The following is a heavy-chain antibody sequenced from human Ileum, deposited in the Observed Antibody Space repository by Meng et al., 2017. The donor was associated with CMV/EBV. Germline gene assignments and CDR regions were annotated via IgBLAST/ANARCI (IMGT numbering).Heavy chain of an antibody. V-gene: IGHV1-18*04. J-gene: IGHJ4*02. CDR1: GYTFTDHN. D-gene: IGHD7-27*01. CDR3: ARDVWGFDY. CDR2: ISLGNGQT. Sequence: QVHLLESGAEVKKPAASVKISCKTSGYTFTDHNIGWVRQAPGQGLEWVGWISLGNGQTVYGHKVQGRVTVTTDTSTSTAYMELRSLRSDDTAMYYCARDVWGFDYWGQGTLVTVSS.